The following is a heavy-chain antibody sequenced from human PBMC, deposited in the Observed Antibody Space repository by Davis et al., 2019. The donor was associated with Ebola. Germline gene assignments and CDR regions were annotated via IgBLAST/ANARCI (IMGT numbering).Heavy chain of an antibody. D-gene: IGHD6-13*01. CDR1: GFTFDDYA. J-gene: IGHJ4*02. CDR2: ISWNSGSI. V-gene: IGHV3-9*01. Sequence: GGSLRLSCAASGFTFDDYAMHWVRQAPGKGLEWVSGISWNSGSIGFADSVKGRFTISRDNAKNSLYLQMNSLRAEDTAVYYCARVGKIAAAGGFDYWGQGTLVTVSS. CDR3: ARVGKIAAAGGFDY.